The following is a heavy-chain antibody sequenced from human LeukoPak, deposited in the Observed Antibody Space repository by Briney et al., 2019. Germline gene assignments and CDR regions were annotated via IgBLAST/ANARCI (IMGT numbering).Heavy chain of an antibody. CDR1: GFTFSSYA. J-gene: IGHJ6*02. CDR2: LTGSGGST. V-gene: IGHV3-23*01. Sequence: GGSLRLSCAPSGFTFSSYAMSYVRQAPGKGREWVSTLTGSGGSTYYAASVKGRFTISRDNSKNPLYLKMNSLTAEDTAVYYCAKDRSVQWLRSWNGMDVWGQGTTVTVSS. D-gene: IGHD6-19*01. CDR3: AKDRSVQWLRSWNGMDV.